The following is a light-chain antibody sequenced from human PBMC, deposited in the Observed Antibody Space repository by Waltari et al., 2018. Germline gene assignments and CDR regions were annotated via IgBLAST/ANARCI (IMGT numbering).Light chain of an antibody. CDR3: QQYNSYSRT. CDR1: QSISSW. Sequence: IQMTQSLCTMSASIGDRVTITCRGSQSISSWLALYQQKPGKAPKLLIYKASSLESGVPSRFSGSGSGTEFTLTISSLQPDDFATYYCQQYNSYSRTFGQGTKVEIK. J-gene: IGKJ1*01. CDR2: KAS. V-gene: IGKV1-5*03.